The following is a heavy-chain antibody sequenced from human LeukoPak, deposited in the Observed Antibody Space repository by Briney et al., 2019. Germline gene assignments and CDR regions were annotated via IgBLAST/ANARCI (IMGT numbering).Heavy chain of an antibody. CDR1: GFTFSSYS. CDR2: ISSSSSYI. D-gene: IGHD6-13*01. Sequence: PGGSLRLSCAASGFTFSSYSMNWVRQAPGKGLEWVSSISSSSSYIYYADSVKGRFTISRDNAKNSLYLQMNSLRAEDTAVYYCARDWPTIAAAGTIPEYFQHWGQGTLVTDSS. CDR3: ARDWPTIAAAGTIPEYFQH. V-gene: IGHV3-21*01. J-gene: IGHJ1*01.